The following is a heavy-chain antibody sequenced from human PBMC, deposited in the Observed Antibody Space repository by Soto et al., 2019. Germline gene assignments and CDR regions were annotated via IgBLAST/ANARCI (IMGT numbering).Heavy chain of an antibody. CDR3: ARAHYYNGMDV. CDR2: IYYSGST. J-gene: IGHJ6*02. CDR1: CGSISIGGYY. V-gene: IGHV4-31*03. Sequence: TLSLSCTVACGSISIGGYYWSWIRQHPGKGLEWIGYIYYSGSTYYNPSLKSRVTISVDTSKNHFSLKLTSVTAADTAVYYCARAHYYNGMDVWGRGTTVTVSS.